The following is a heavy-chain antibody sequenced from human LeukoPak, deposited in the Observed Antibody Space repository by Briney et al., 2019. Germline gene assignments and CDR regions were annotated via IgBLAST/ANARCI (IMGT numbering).Heavy chain of an antibody. D-gene: IGHD3-9*01. CDR3: ARDEDTDILTGYERFDY. J-gene: IGHJ4*02. V-gene: IGHV1-69*05. CDR2: IIPIFGTA. Sequence: SVKVSCKASGGTFSSYAISWVRQAPGQGLEWMGGIIPIFGTANYAQKFQGRVTMTTDTSTSTAYMELRTLRSDDTAVYFCARDEDTDILTGYERFDYWGQGTLVTVSS. CDR1: GGTFSSYA.